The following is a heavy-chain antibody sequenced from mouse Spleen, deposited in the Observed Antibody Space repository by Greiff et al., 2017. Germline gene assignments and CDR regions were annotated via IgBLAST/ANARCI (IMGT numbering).Heavy chain of an antibody. CDR1: GYTFTSYW. CDR2: INPSSGYT. Sequence: VNVVESGAELAKPGASVKLSCKASGYTFTSYWMHWVKQRPGQGLEWIGYINPSSGYTKYNQKFKDKATLTADKSSSTAYMQLSSLTYEDSAVYYCARRGGSSFYAMDYWGQGTSVTVSS. V-gene: IGHV1-7*01. J-gene: IGHJ4*01. D-gene: IGHD1-1*01. CDR3: ARRGGSSFYAMDY.